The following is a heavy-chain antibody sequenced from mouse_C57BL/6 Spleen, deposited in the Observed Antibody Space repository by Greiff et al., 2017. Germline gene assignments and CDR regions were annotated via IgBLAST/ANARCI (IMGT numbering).Heavy chain of an antibody. V-gene: IGHV1-85*01. CDR2: IYPRDGST. J-gene: IGHJ4*01. CDR1: GYTFTSYD. D-gene: IGHD2-5*01. Sequence: VKLMESGPELVKPGASVKLSCKASGYTFTSYDINWVKQRPGQGLEWIGWIYPRDGSTKYNEKFKGKATLTVDTSSSTAYMELHSLTSEDSAVYFCARWDYSNPYYDAMDYWGQGTSVTVSS. CDR3: ARWDYSNPYYDAMDY.